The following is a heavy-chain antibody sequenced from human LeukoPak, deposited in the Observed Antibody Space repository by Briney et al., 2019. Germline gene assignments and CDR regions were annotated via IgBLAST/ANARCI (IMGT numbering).Heavy chain of an antibody. CDR1: GGSISGSSYY. CDR2: IYYSGST. J-gene: IGHJ3*02. CDR3: ARSGSYDAFDI. D-gene: IGHD3-10*01. Sequence: PSETLSLTCTVSGGSISGSSYYWGWIRQPPGKGLEWIGSIYYSGSTYYNPSLKSRVTISVDTSKNQFSLKLSSVTAADTAVYYCARSGSYDAFDIWGQGTMVTVSS. V-gene: IGHV4-39*01.